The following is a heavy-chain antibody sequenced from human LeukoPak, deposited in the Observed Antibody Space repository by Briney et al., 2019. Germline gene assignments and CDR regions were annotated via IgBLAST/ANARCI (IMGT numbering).Heavy chain of an antibody. V-gene: IGHV1-2*02. CDR2: LNPNSGGT. J-gene: IGHJ4*02. CDR3: ARDTEMATINDY. Sequence: ASVKVSCKASGYTLNRYYMHWVRQAPGQGLEWMGWLNPNSGGTNYAQKFQGRVTMTRDTSISTAYMELSRLRSDDTAVYYCARDTEMATINDYWGQGTLVTVSS. CDR1: GYTLNRYY. D-gene: IGHD5-24*01.